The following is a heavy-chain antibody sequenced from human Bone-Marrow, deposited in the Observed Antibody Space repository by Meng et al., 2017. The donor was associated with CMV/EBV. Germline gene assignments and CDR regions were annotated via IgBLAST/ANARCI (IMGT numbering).Heavy chain of an antibody. V-gene: IGHV4-59*12. D-gene: IGHD6-13*01. J-gene: IGHJ4*02. Sequence: SETLSLTCTVPGGSISSYYWSWIRQPPGKGLEWIGYIYYSGSTNYNPSLKSRVTISVDTSKNQFSLKLSSVTAADTAVYYCASPKTGIAAAGPIWGEFDYWGQGTLVTVSS. CDR3: ASPKTGIAAAGPIWGEFDY. CDR2: IYYSGST. CDR1: GGSISSYY.